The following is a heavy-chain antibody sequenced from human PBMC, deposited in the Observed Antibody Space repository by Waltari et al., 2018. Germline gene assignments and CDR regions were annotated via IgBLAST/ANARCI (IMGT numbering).Heavy chain of an antibody. J-gene: IGHJ6*02. Sequence: EVQVVESGGGLAKPGGSLRLSCVVSGFSFNVAWMSWVRQTPGKGREVVGQNKSKTACGTISYATPVKGRFTISRDDSKNTVYLQMSSLNTDDTAVYYCTTGGGRNGMGVWGQGTTVTVSS. V-gene: IGHV3-15*01. D-gene: IGHD3-16*01. CDR3: TTGGGRNGMGV. CDR2: NKSKTACGTI. CDR1: GFSFNVAW.